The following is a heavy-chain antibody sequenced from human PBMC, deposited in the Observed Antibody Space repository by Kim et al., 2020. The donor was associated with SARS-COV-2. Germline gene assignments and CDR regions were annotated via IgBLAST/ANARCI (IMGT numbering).Heavy chain of an antibody. V-gene: IGHV1-46*01. CDR2: INPSGGST. J-gene: IGHJ6*02. D-gene: IGHD4-17*01. CDR1: GYTFTSYY. Sequence: ASVKVSCKASGYTFTSYYMHWVRQAPGQGLEWMGIINPSGGSTSYAQKFQGRVTMTRDTSTSTVYMELSSLRSEDTAVYYCARDGAIRFDYGDYYDQDYYYYGMDVWGQGTTVTVSS. CDR3: ARDGAIRFDYGDYYDQDYYYYGMDV.